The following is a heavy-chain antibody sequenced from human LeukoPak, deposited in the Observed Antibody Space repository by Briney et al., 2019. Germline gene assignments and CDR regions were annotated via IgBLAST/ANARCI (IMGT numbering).Heavy chain of an antibody. CDR1: GGTFSSYA. CDR2: IIPILGIA. Sequence: ASVKVSCKASGGTFSSYAISWVRQAPGQGLEWMGRIIPILGIANYAQKFQGRVTITADKSMRTAYMELSSLRSEDTAVYYCARDREDLGSRFFDYWGQGTLVIVSS. J-gene: IGHJ4*02. D-gene: IGHD1-26*01. V-gene: IGHV1-69*04. CDR3: ARDREDLGSRFFDY.